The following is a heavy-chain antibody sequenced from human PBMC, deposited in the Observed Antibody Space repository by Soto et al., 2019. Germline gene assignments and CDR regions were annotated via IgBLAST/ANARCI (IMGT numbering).Heavy chain of an antibody. Sequence: SETLSLTCTVSGGSISSSSYYWGWIRQPPGKGLEWIGSIYYSGCTYYNPSLKTRVTISVDTSKNQFSLRLSFVFAADTAVYYCARQYPFGDGYLHCYYKDVWGKGTTVTVSS. D-gene: IGHD3-16*01. CDR2: IYYSGCT. J-gene: IGHJ6*03. V-gene: IGHV4-39*01. CDR1: GGSISSSSYY. CDR3: ARQYPFGDGYLHCYYKDV.